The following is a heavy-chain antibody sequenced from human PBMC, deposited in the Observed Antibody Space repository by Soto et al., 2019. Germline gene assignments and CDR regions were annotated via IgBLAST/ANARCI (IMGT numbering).Heavy chain of an antibody. V-gene: IGHV3-23*01. CDR1: GFTFSTYA. J-gene: IGHJ4*02. CDR2: ISVSGDNT. Sequence: GSLRLSCAASGFTFSTYAMSWVRQAPGKGLEWVSGISVSGDNTYYADSVKGRFTISRDNSKNTLYLQINNLRAEDTAVYYCADGGEWSFNFVYWGQGTQVTVSS. D-gene: IGHD3-3*01. CDR3: ADGGEWSFNFVY.